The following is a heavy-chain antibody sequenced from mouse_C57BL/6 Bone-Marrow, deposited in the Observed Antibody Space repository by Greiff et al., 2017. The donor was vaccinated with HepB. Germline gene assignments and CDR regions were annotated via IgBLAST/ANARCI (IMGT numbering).Heavy chain of an antibody. Sequence: QVQLQPGAELVKPGASVKMSCKASGYTFTSYWITWVKQRPGQGLEWIGDIYPGSGSTNYNEKFKSKATLTVDTSSSTAYMQLSSLTSEDSAVYYCARRDSSGLYAMDYWGQGTSVTVSS. CDR3: ARRDSSGLYAMDY. D-gene: IGHD3-2*02. V-gene: IGHV1-55*01. J-gene: IGHJ4*01. CDR2: IYPGSGST. CDR1: GYTFTSYW.